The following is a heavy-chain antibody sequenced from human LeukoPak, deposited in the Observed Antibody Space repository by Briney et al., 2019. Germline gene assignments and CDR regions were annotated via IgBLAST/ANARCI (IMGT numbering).Heavy chain of an antibody. V-gene: IGHV1-18*04. CDR2: ISAYNGNT. CDR1: GYTFTSYG. D-gene: IGHD3-10*01. Sequence: ASVKVSCKASGYTFTSYGISWVRQDPGQGLEWMGWISAYNGNTNYAQKLQGRVTMTTDTSTSTAYMELRSLRSDDTAVYYCARHRNMVRGVNNWFDPWGQGTLVTVSS. CDR3: ARHRNMVRGVNNWFDP. J-gene: IGHJ5*02.